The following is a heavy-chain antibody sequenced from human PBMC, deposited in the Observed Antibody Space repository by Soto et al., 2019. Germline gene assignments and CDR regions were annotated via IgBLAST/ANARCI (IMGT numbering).Heavy chain of an antibody. CDR1: GFPFSSYG. J-gene: IGHJ3*02. CDR2: IWYDGSNK. CDR3: TRDPLIAVAAYDAFDI. V-gene: IGHV3-33*01. D-gene: IGHD6-19*01. Sequence: GGSLSLSCAASGFPFSSYGMHWVRQAPGKGLEWVAVIWYDGSNKYYADSVKGRYTISRDDSKNTVYLQMNSLGAEDTAVYYCTRDPLIAVAAYDAFDIWGQGTSVTVSS.